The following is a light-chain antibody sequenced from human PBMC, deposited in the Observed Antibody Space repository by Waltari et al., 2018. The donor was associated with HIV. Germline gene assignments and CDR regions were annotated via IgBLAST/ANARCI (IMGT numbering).Light chain of an antibody. CDR1: NDNVGNQG. J-gene: IGLJ2*01. V-gene: IGLV10-54*01. Sequence: QAGLTPPPSVSKGLKETATLTCTGNNDNVGNQGAAWLQQHQGQPPRLLAHRSAKRPADISQRFSASRSGNTSSLTITGLQPEDEADYHCSAWDSRLNAWIFGGGTKLTVL. CDR2: RSA. CDR3: SAWDSRLNAWI.